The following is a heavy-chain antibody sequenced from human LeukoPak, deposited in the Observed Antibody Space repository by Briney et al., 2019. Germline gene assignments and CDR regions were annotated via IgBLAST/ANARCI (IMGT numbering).Heavy chain of an antibody. CDR2: VNPSGGST. CDR1: GYTFTSYY. J-gene: IGHJ4*02. CDR3: ARVNRNSLSSWYTHFDY. D-gene: IGHD6-13*01. V-gene: IGHV1-46*01. Sequence: ASVKVSCKASGYTFTSYYMHWVRQAPGQGLEWMGIVNPSGGSTSYAQKFQGRVTMTRDTSTSTVYMEVSSLRFEDTAVYYCARVNRNSLSSWYTHFDYWGQGTLVTVSS.